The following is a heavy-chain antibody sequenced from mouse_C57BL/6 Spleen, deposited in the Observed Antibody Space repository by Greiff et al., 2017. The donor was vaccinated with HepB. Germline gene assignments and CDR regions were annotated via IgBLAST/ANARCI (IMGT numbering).Heavy chain of an antibody. CDR2: ISSGSSTI. Sequence: EVKLMESGGGLVKPGGSLKLSCAASGFTFSDYGMHWVRQAPEKGLEWVAYISSGSSTIYYADTVKGRFTISRDNANTTLFLQLTSLRSEDTAVYYCARPDYYDHWFAYWGQGTLVTVSA. D-gene: IGHD2-4*01. CDR3: ARPDYYDHWFAY. J-gene: IGHJ3*01. CDR1: GFTFSDYG. V-gene: IGHV5-17*01.